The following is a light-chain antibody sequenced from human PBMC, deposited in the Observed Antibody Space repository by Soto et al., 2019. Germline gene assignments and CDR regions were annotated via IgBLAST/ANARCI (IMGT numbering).Light chain of an antibody. Sequence: ELVLTQSPGTLSLSPGETATLACRASESIISDYSAWYQHKPGQSPRLLIYATSQRATGIPDRFSGIGSETDFTLTIIRLEPEDFALYYCQQFGRSPLFGQGTRLEIK. J-gene: IGKJ5*01. V-gene: IGKV3-20*01. CDR2: ATS. CDR3: QQFGRSPL. CDR1: ESIISDY.